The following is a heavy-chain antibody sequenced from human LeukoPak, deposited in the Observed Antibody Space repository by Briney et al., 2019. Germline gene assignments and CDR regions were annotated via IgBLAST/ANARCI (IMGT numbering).Heavy chain of an antibody. CDR3: ARASVTIFGVVITLDY. CDR2: IIPIFGTA. V-gene: IGHV1-69*01. CDR1: GGTFSSYA. J-gene: IGHJ4*02. Sequence: SVKVSCKASGGTFSSYAISWVRQAPGQGLEWMGGIIPIFGTANYAQEFWGRVTITADESTSTAYMELSSLRSEDTAVYYCARASVTIFGVVITLDYWGQGTLVTVSS. D-gene: IGHD3-3*01.